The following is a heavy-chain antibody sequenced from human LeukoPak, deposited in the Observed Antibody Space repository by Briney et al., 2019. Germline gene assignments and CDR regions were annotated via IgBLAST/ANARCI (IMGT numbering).Heavy chain of an antibody. J-gene: IGHJ4*02. V-gene: IGHV3-21*06. CDR3: ARRGYHDSSGYDY. D-gene: IGHD3-22*01. CDR1: GFTFSSYA. Sequence: GGSLRLSCAASGFTFSSYAMNWVRQARGEGLEWVSSISGSSSDIYYADSVKGRFTTSRDNAKNSVFLQMNNLRAEDTAIYYCARRGYHDSSGYDYWGQGTLVTVSS. CDR2: ISGSSSDI.